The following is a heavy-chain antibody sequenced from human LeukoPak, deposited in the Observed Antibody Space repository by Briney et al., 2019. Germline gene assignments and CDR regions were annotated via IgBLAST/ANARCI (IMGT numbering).Heavy chain of an antibody. J-gene: IGHJ5*02. Sequence: GGSLRLSCAASGFTFSSYEVNWVRQARGKWLEWISYIGTRGTTIYYVDSVKGRFTISRDNAKNSLYLQMNSLRDEDTAIYYCARGHGSSWGQGTLVTVSS. CDR3: ARGHGSS. V-gene: IGHV3-48*03. CDR1: GFTFSSYE. CDR2: IGTRGTTI. D-gene: IGHD3-10*01.